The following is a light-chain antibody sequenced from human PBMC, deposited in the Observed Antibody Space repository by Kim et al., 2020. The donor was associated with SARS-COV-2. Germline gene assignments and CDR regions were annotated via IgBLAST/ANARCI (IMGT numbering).Light chain of an antibody. CDR1: TGAVTSGYY. J-gene: IGLJ3*02. CDR3: LLYDGGAWV. Sequence: QAVVTQEPSLTVSPGGTVTLTCASSTGAVTSGYYPNWFQQKPGQAPRALIYITNNKHSWTPARFSGSLLGGKAALTLSGAQPEDEAEYYCLLYDGGAWVFGGGTQLTVL. V-gene: IGLV7-43*01. CDR2: ITN.